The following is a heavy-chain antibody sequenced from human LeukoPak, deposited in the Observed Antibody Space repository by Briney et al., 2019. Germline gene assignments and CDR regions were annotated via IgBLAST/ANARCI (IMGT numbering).Heavy chain of an antibody. J-gene: IGHJ4*02. V-gene: IGHV1-69*13. CDR2: IIPIFGTT. Sequence: SVKVSCKASGGTFNNYAISRVRQAPGQGLEWVGGIIPIFGTTNYAQKFQGRVTITADESTRTAYMELSSLKSEDTAVYYCARAGTFCGGDCYRLDYWGQGTLVTVSS. CDR3: ARAGTFCGGDCYRLDY. CDR1: GGTFNNYA. D-gene: IGHD2-21*01.